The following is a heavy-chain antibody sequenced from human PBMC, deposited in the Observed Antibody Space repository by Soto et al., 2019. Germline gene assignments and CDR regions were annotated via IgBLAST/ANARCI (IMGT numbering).Heavy chain of an antibody. CDR3: ARVNSINYHYCDY. CDR2: IYSAGSA. J-gene: IGHJ4*02. Sequence: EVQLVESGGGLVQPGGSLRLSCAASGFTVSSYYVSWVRQAPGKGLEWVSVIYSAGSADFADSVKGRFTISRDNSKNTLYLQMSSLRAEDTAVYYCARVNSINYHYCDYWGQGTLATVSS. V-gene: IGHV3-66*01. CDR1: GFTVSSYY. D-gene: IGHD3-3*02.